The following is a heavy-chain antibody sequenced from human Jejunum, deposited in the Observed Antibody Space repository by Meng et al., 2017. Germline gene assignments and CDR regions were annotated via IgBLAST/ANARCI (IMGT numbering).Heavy chain of an antibody. V-gene: IGHV4-4*02. J-gene: IGHJ4*02. D-gene: IGHD1-7*01. CDR2: MHQSGSS. Sequence: QWQWPGGGPGLVRPSGALSLTCAVSGGFSSIYWWSWLRQPPGKGLEWIGEMHQSGSSNYNPSLKSRLTMSVDESKNHFSLKLNSVTAADTAVYYCARGWKYAWFNWGQGTLVTVAS. CDR1: GGFSSIYW. CDR3: ARGWKYAWFN.